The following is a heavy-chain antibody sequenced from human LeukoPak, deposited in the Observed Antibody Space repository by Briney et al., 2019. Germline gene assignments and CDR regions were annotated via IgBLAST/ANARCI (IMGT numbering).Heavy chain of an antibody. CDR3: ARVLRGYSGYES. V-gene: IGHV4-59*01. Sequence: PSETLSLTCTVSGGSISSYYWSWIRQPPGKGLEWIGYIYYSGSTNYNPSLKSRVTISVDTSKNQFSLKLSSVTAADTAVYYCARVLRGYSGYESWGQGTLVTVSS. J-gene: IGHJ4*02. D-gene: IGHD5-12*01. CDR1: GGSISSYY. CDR2: IYYSGST.